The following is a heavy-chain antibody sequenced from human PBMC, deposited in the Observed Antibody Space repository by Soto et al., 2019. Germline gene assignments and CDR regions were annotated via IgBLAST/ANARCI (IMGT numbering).Heavy chain of an antibody. CDR2: IYWDDDK. Sequence: SGPTLVNPTQTLTLTCTFSGFSLSTSGVGVGWIRQPPGKALEWLALIYWDDDKRYKPSLKSRVTITKDTSKNKVVLTMTNMDPVGTATYYCAHREVYSGRYQAFDYWGQGTLVTVSS. J-gene: IGHJ4*02. V-gene: IGHV2-5*02. D-gene: IGHD1-26*01. CDR1: GFSLSTSGVG. CDR3: AHREVYSGRYQAFDY.